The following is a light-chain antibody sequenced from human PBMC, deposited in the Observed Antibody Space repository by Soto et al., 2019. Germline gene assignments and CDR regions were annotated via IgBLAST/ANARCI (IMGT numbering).Light chain of an antibody. V-gene: IGKV1-27*01. CDR3: QNFNTAPLT. Sequence: DIQMTQSPSSLSASVGDRVTITCRASQDISVYLAWYQQKPGKVPKLLIYSASTLQSGVPSRFSGSGSGTDFTLTISSLQPEDVATYYCQNFNTAPLTFGQGTRLQMK. CDR2: SAS. J-gene: IGKJ5*01. CDR1: QDISVY.